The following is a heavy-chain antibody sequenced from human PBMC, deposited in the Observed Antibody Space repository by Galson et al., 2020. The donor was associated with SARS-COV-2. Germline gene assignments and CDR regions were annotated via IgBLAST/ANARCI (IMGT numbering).Heavy chain of an antibody. D-gene: IGHD3-3*01. Sequence: QLGESLKISCAASGFTFSSYGMHWVRQAPGKGLEWVAVIWYDGSNKYYADSVKGRFTISRDNSKNTLYLQMNSLRAEDTAVYYCAKEDDYDFWSGGEVNHYYMDVWGKGTTVTVSS. CDR1: GFTFSSYG. CDR3: AKEDDYDFWSGGEVNHYYMDV. J-gene: IGHJ6*03. CDR2: IWYDGSNK. V-gene: IGHV3-33*06.